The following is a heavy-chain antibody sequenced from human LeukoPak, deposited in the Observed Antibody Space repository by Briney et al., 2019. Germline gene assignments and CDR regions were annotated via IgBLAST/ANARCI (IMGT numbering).Heavy chain of an antibody. Sequence: GGSLRLSCAASGLSFSSHWMSWVRQAPGKGLEWVANINQDGSAINYVGSVKGRFTISRDNSKNTLYLQMNSLRAEDTAVYYCAMSGNSFEFSAFDIWGQGTMVTVSS. CDR3: AMSGNSFEFSAFDI. D-gene: IGHD4-23*01. V-gene: IGHV3-7*01. CDR1: GLSFSSHW. J-gene: IGHJ3*02. CDR2: INQDGSAI.